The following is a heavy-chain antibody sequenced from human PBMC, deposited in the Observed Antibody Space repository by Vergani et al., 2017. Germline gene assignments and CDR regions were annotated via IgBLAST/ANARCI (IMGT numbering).Heavy chain of an antibody. V-gene: IGHV4-39*07. Sequence: QLQLQESGPGLVKPSETLSLTCTVSGGSISSSSYYWGWIRQPPGKGLEWIGSLYYSGSTYYNPSLKSRVTISVDTSKNQFSLKLSSVTAAATAVYYCARINSSRWHNYYYYGRDVWGQGTTVTVSS. J-gene: IGHJ6*02. CDR1: GGSISSSSYY. CDR3: ARINSSRWHNYYYYGRDV. CDR2: LYYSGST. D-gene: IGHD6-13*01.